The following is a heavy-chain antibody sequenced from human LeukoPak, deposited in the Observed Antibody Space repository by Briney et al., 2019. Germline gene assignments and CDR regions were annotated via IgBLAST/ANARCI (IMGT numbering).Heavy chain of an antibody. CDR1: GGSISSGDYY. CDR3: ARPYYYDSRIDP. V-gene: IGHV4-30-4*01. D-gene: IGHD3-22*01. J-gene: IGHJ5*02. CDR2: MYYSGTT. Sequence: SQTLSLTCTVSGGSISSGDYYWSWTRQPPGKGLEWIAYMYYSGTTYYNPSLKSRVTMSADTSKNQLSLKLSSVTAADTAVYYCARPYYYDSRIDPWGQGILVTVSS.